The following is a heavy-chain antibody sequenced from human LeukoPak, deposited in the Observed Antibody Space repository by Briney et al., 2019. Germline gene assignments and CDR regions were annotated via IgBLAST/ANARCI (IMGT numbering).Heavy chain of an antibody. CDR3: ARLKATVSIHAYFDS. Sequence: SETLSLTCTVSGGSISSSSYYWGWIRQPPGKGLEWIGSIYYSGSTCYNPSLKSRVTISVDTSKNQFSLKLSSVTAADTAVYYCARLKATVSIHAYFDSWGQGTLVTVSS. D-gene: IGHD4-17*01. V-gene: IGHV4-39*07. CDR1: GGSISSSSYY. CDR2: IYYSGST. J-gene: IGHJ4*02.